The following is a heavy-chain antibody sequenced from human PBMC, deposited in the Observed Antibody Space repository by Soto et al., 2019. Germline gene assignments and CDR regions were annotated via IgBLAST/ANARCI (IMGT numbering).Heavy chain of an antibody. V-gene: IGHV1-69*13. D-gene: IGHD4-4*01. CDR2: IIPTFGTT. CDR3: AGASDSTWYNWLDP. J-gene: IGHJ5*02. CDR1: GGNFSSNG. Sequence: GPPVKVSCKAPGGNFSSNGIRWVRQAPGQGLELMGGIIPTFGTTNYAHKFRGRVTITADESTGTAYMELSSLRSDDTAVYYCAGASDSTWYNWLDPWGQGTLVTVSS.